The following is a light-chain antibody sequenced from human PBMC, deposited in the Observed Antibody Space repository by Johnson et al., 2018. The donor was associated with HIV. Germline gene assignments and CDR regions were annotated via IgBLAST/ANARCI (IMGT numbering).Light chain of an antibody. J-gene: IGLJ1*01. Sequence: QSVLTQPPSVYAAPGQKVTISCSGSSSNIGNNYVSWYQQLPGTAPKLLIYENNKRPSGIPDRFSGSKSGTSATLGITGLQTGDEADYYCGTWDGSLSAGVFGTWTKVTVL. V-gene: IGLV1-51*02. CDR3: GTWDGSLSAGV. CDR1: SSNIGNNY. CDR2: ENN.